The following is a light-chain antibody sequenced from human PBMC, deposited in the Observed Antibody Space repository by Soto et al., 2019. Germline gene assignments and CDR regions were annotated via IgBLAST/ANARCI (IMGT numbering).Light chain of an antibody. Sequence: IQMTQSPSSLSPSVGVRVTITCRASQGISTYLAWYQQKPRKAPKLLIYAASTLQSGVPSRFSGSGSGTDFTLTISSLQPEDFATYYCQQLNSYPITFGQGTRLEIK. V-gene: IGKV1-9*01. CDR2: AAS. CDR3: QQLNSYPIT. CDR1: QGISTY. J-gene: IGKJ5*01.